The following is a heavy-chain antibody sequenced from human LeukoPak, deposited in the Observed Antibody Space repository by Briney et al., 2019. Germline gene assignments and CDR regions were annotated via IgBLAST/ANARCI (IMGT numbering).Heavy chain of an antibody. D-gene: IGHD6-13*01. V-gene: IGHV4-30-4*08. CDR3: AREQQISSSWRGYFDY. CDR1: GGSISSGDYY. J-gene: IGHJ4*02. CDR2: IYYSGST. Sequence: SQTLSLTXTVSGGSISSGDYYWSWIRQPPGKGLEWIGYIYYSGSTYYNPSLKSRVTISVDTSKNQFSLKLSSVTAADTAVYYCAREQQISSSWRGYFDYWGQGTLVTVSS.